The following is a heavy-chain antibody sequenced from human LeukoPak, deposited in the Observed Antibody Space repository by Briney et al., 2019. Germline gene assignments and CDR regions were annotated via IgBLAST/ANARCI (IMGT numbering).Heavy chain of an antibody. D-gene: IGHD4-17*01. CDR2: ISGSGGST. V-gene: IGHV3-23*01. CDR3: AKDEADDYGDPGFDY. J-gene: IGHJ4*02. Sequence: GGSLRLSCAASGFTLSSYAMSWVRQAPGKGLEWVSAISGSGGSTYYADSVKGRFTISRDNSKNTLYLQMNSLRAEDTAVYYCAKDEADDYGDPGFDYWGQGTLVTVSS. CDR1: GFTLSSYA.